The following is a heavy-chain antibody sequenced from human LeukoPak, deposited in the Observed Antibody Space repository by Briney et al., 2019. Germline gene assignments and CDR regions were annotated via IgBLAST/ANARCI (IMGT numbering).Heavy chain of an antibody. J-gene: IGHJ4*02. CDR2: IKSDGSEK. CDR1: GLTFRSHR. V-gene: IGHV3-7*01. CDR3: ARDPAWGALDY. D-gene: IGHD3-16*01. Sequence: GGPLRLPCVASGLTFRSHRMSWVRQAPGRGLEWVTNIKSDGSEKYYVASVEGRFTISRDNAKNSLFLQMNSLRAEDTAVYYCARDPAWGALDYWGQGTLVTVSS.